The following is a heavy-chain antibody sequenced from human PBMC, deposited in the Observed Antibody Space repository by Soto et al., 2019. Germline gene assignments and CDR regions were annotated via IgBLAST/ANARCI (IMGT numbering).Heavy chain of an antibody. Sequence: GGSLRLSCAASGFTFSSYWMHWVRQAPGKGLVWVSRINSDGSSTSYADSVKGRFTISRDNAKNTLYLQMNSLRAEDTAVYYCASCGWDYYYYYGMDVWGQGTTVTVSS. V-gene: IGHV3-74*01. CDR1: GFTFSSYW. CDR3: ASCGWDYYYYYGMDV. J-gene: IGHJ6*02. CDR2: INSDGSST. D-gene: IGHD2-21*01.